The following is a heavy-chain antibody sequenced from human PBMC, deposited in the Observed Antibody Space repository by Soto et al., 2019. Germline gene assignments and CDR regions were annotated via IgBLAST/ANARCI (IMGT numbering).Heavy chain of an antibody. J-gene: IGHJ5*02. V-gene: IGHV3-23*01. Sequence: EMQLLESGGGLVQPGRSLRLSCAASEFTFSNYAINWVRQATGKGLEWVSAISGSGDSTYYADSVQGRFSISRDNSKNTLYLQINSLRVEDTAIYVCAKDYGDYRIDLWGQGTLVTVSS. CDR1: EFTFSNYA. D-gene: IGHD4-17*01. CDR2: ISGSGDST. CDR3: AKDYGDYRIDL.